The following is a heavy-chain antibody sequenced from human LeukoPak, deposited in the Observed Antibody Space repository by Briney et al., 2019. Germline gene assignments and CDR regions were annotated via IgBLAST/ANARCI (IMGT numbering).Heavy chain of an antibody. D-gene: IGHD2-15*01. CDR1: GFTFSTYS. J-gene: IGHJ6*02. V-gene: IGHV3-21*01. CDR2: ISTSHRYI. Sequence: RGSLRLSCAAPGFTFSTYSMDWVRQAPGKGLEWVASISTSHRYIYYADSVKGRFTISRDNARNSLYLQMSSLRAEDTAVYYCARTQGAYCRGASCERMAVWGQGTTVTVSS. CDR3: ARTQGAYCRGASCERMAV.